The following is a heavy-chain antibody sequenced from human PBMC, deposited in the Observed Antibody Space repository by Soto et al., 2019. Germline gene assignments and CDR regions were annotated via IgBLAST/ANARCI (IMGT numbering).Heavy chain of an antibody. D-gene: IGHD6-6*01. V-gene: IGHV5-51*01. CDR3: ARQELATSWNYYYGMDV. CDR2: IYPGDSDT. J-gene: IGHJ6*02. CDR1: GYSFTSYW. Sequence: ESLKISCKGSGYSFTSYWIGWVRQMPGKGLEWMGIIYPGDSDTRYSPSFQGQVTISADKSISTAYLQWSSLKASDTAMYYCARQELATSWNYYYGMDVWGQGTTVTVSS.